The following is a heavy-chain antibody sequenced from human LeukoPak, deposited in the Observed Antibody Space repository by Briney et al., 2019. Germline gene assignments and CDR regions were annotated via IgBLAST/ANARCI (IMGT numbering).Heavy chain of an antibody. V-gene: IGHV1-2*02. D-gene: IGHD2-2*01. J-gene: IGHJ6*03. CDR2: INPNSGGT. CDR3: ARVTYCSSTSCPLYYYHYYMDV. CDR1: GYTFTGYY. Sequence: GASVKVSCKASGYTFTGYYMHWVRQAPGQGLEWMGWINPNSGGTNYAQKFQGRVTMTRDTSISTAYMELSRLRSDDTAVYYCARVTYCSSTSCPLYYYHYYMDVWGKGTTVTVSS.